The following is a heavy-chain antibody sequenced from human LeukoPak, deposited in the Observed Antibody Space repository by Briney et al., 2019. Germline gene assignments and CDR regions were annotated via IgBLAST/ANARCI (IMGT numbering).Heavy chain of an antibody. J-gene: IGHJ4*02. D-gene: IGHD5-18*01. V-gene: IGHV1-46*01. CDR2: INPSGGST. CDR3: ARDLPNYSYGSYKSFLEQAGFDY. CDR1: GYTFTGYY. Sequence: GASVKVSCKASGYTFTGYYMHWVRQAPGQGLEWMGIINPSGGSTSYAQKFQGRVTMTRDTSTSTVYMELSSLRSEDTAVYYCARDLPNYSYGSYKSFLEQAGFDYWGQGTLVTVSS.